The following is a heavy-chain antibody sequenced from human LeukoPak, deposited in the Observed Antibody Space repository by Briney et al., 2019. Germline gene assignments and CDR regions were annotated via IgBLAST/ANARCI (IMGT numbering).Heavy chain of an antibody. J-gene: IGHJ2*01. V-gene: IGHV4-59*08. CDR3: ARLKLGAYFDL. CDR2: VYNSGDT. D-gene: IGHD3-16*01. CDR1: GGSTTSDY. Sequence: SESLSLTCTVPGGSTTSDYWSWIRQSPGKGLEWVGYVYNSGDTGKNPSLKSRVTILLDTSKNQCSLKLTSVSAADTAVYYCARLKLGAYFDLWGRGTLVTVSS.